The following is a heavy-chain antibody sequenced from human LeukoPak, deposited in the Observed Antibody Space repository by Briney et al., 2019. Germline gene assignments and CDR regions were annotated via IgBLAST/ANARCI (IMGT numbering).Heavy chain of an antibody. CDR2: ISWNSGSI. D-gene: IGHD3-10*01. CDR1: GFTFDDYA. V-gene: IGHV3-9*01. CDR3: AKNPSVHRGPFDY. J-gene: IGHJ4*02. Sequence: PGGSLRLSCAASGFTFDDYAMHWVRQAPGKGLEWVSGISWNSGSIGYADSVKGRFTISRDNSKNTLYLQMNSLRAEDTAVYYCAKNPSVHRGPFDYWGQGTLVTVSS.